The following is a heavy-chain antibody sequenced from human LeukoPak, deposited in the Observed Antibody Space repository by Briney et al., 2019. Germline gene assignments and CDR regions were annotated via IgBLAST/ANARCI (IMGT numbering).Heavy chain of an antibody. Sequence: SETLSLTCTVSGGSISSYYWSWIRQPPGKGLGWIGYIYYSGSTNYNPSLKSRVTISVDTSKNQFSLKLSSVTAADTAVYYCARHRDTAMVTFDYWGQGTLVTVSS. D-gene: IGHD5-18*01. CDR2: IYYSGST. CDR1: GGSISSYY. J-gene: IGHJ4*02. V-gene: IGHV4-59*08. CDR3: ARHRDTAMVTFDY.